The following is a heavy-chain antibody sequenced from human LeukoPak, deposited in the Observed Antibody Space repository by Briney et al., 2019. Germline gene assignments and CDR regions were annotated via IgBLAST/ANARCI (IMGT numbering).Heavy chain of an antibody. D-gene: IGHD4/OR15-4a*01. CDR3: AREVYGGPVDY. CDR2: IFYSGST. CDR1: GGSITSGGYS. J-gene: IGHJ4*02. Sequence: SETLSLTCTVSGGSITSGGYSWSWLRQHPGKGLEWIGYIFYSGSTYYNPSLKSRVTISVDTSKNQFSLKLNSVTAADTAVYYCAREVYGGPVDYWGQGTLVTVSS. V-gene: IGHV4-31*03.